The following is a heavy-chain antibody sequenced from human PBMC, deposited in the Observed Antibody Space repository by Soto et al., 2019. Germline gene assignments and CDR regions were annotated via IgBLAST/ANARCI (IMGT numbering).Heavy chain of an antibody. D-gene: IGHD3-3*01. Sequence: QVQLVQSGAEVKKPGASVKVSCKASGYSFTDYHIHWVRQAXGXGLXXLGRINPKSGGTSTAQKFQGWVTMTTDTSISTASMELTRLTSDDTAXYYXXXXDSXXXSNXXXXXXXXXDMDVWGQGTTVTVSS. J-gene: IGHJ6*02. CDR3: XXXDSXXXSNXXXXXXXXXDMDV. CDR2: INPKSGGT. V-gene: IGHV1-2*04. CDR1: GYSFTDYH.